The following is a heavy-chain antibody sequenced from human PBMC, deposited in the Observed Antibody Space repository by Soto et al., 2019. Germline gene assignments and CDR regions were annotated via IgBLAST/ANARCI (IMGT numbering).Heavy chain of an antibody. CDR1: GYTFTSYG. J-gene: IGHJ6*02. CDR3: ARGSSSSWEQDYYYYGMDV. D-gene: IGHD6-13*01. CDR2: ISAYNGNT. V-gene: IGHV1-18*04. Sequence: GASVKVSCKASGYTFTSYGISWVRQAPGQGLEWMGWISAYNGNTNYAQKLQGRVTMTTDTSTSTAYMELRSLRSDDTAVYYCARGSSSSWEQDYYYYGMDVWGQGTTVTAP.